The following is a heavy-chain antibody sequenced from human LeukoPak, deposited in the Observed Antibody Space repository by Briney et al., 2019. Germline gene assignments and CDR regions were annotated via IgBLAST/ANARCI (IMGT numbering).Heavy chain of an antibody. Sequence: GGSLRLSCAASGFTFSSYEFNWVRQAPGKGLEWVSYISSSGSIIFYADSVKGRFTISRDNAKKSLYMQMNSLRAEDTAIYYCARGVVPPPYWGQGTLVTVSS. D-gene: IGHD2-2*01. J-gene: IGHJ4*02. CDR1: GFTFSSYE. CDR2: ISSSGSII. V-gene: IGHV3-48*03. CDR3: ARGVVPPPY.